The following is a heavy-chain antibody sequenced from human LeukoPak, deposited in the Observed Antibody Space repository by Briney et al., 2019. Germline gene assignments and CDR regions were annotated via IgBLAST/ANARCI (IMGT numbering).Heavy chain of an antibody. D-gene: IGHD3-3*01. V-gene: IGHV3-30*18. CDR3: AKDIAGAFLKWTFDY. CDR2: ISYDGSNK. Sequence: GGSLRLSCAASGFTFSSYGMHWVRQAPGKGLEWVAVISYDGSNKYYADSVKGRFTISRDNSKNTLYLQMNSLRAEDTAVYYCAKDIAGAFLKWTFDYWGQGTLVTVSS. J-gene: IGHJ4*02. CDR1: GFTFSSYG.